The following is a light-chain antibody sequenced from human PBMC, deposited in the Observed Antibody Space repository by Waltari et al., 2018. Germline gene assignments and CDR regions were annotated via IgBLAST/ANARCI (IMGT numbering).Light chain of an antibody. Sequence: DVRLTQSPSSLSASVGDRVPITCQASQDIYNYLNWFQQKPGKAPKLLIYDASNLETGVPSRFSGSRSGTDFTFTISSLQPEDVATYYCQQYENFPYSFGQGTKLEIK. CDR2: DAS. CDR1: QDIYNY. J-gene: IGKJ2*03. CDR3: QQYENFPYS. V-gene: IGKV1-33*01.